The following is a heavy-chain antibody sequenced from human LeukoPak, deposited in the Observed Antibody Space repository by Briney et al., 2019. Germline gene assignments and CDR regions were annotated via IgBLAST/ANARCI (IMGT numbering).Heavy chain of an antibody. J-gene: IGHJ4*02. D-gene: IGHD3-10*01. V-gene: IGHV3-23*01. Sequence: GGSLRLSCAASGFAFSSYAMSWVRQAPGKGLEWVSVTSGSGGNPYYADSVKGRFTISRDNSKNTVYLHMNSLRAEDTALYYCGKETGIILVRGAVDDWGQGTLVTVSS. CDR2: TSGSGGNP. CDR3: GKETGIILVRGAVDD. CDR1: GFAFSSYA.